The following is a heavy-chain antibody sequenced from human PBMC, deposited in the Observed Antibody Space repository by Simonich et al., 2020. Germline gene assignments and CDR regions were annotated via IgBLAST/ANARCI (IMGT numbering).Heavy chain of an antibody. V-gene: IGHV3-21*01. CDR3: ARWIAVAGTGAYGMDV. Sequence: EVQLVESGGGLVKPGGSLRLSCAASGFTFSSYSMNWVRQAPGKGLEWVSSISSSSSYIDYADSVKGRFTISRDNAKNSQYLQMNSLRAEDTAVYYCARWIAVAGTGAYGMDVWGQGTTVTVSS. CDR1: GFTFSSYS. CDR2: ISSSSSYI. D-gene: IGHD6-19*01. J-gene: IGHJ6*02.